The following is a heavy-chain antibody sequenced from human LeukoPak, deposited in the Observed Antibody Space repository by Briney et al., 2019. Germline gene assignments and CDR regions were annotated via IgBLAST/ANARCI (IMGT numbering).Heavy chain of an antibody. CDR2: INPNSGGT. D-gene: IGHD1-26*01. J-gene: IGHJ4*02. V-gene: IGHV1-2*02. CDR3: ARGVVGASSPLDY. Sequence: ASVKVSCKASGYTFTAYYMHWVRQAPGQGLEWMGWINPNSGGTNYAQKFQGRVTMTRDTSISTAYMELSRLRSDDTAVYYCARGVVGASSPLDYWGQGTLVTVSS. CDR1: GYTFTAYY.